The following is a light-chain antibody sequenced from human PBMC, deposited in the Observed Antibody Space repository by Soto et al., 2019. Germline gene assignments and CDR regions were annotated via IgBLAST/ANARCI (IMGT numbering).Light chain of an antibody. CDR2: EVS. Sequence: QSALTQPPSASGSPGQSVTVSCTGTSSDVGPYNYVSWYQQHPGTAPKLMIYEVSKRPSGVPDRFSGSKSGNTASLTVSGLRAEDEADYYCQSQDSSLSGPVFGGGTKLTVL. CDR1: SSDVGPYNY. V-gene: IGLV2-8*01. CDR3: QSQDSSLSGPV. J-gene: IGLJ2*01.